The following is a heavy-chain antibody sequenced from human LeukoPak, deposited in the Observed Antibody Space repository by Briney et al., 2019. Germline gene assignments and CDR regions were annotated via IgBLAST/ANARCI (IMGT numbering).Heavy chain of an antibody. D-gene: IGHD3-10*01. CDR2: IWYDGTNK. J-gene: IGHJ4*02. Sequence: GGSLRLSCVASGFTFSSYGMHWVRQAPGKGLEWVAVIWYDGTNKYYADSVKGRFTISRDSPKNTLYLQMNSLRAEDTAVYYCARDRGPRTGFMVREAYDYWGQGTLVTVSS. CDR3: ARDRGPRTGFMVREAYDY. CDR1: GFTFSSYG. V-gene: IGHV3-33*01.